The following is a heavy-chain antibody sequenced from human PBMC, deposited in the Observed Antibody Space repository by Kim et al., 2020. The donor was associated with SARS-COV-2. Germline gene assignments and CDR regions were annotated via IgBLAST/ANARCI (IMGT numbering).Heavy chain of an antibody. D-gene: IGHD3-10*01. V-gene: IGHV3-9*01. Sequence: GGSLRLSCAASGFTFDNYAMHWVRQAPGKGLEWVSGITWNSGTIGYADSVKGRFTISRYNAKNSLSLQLNILRPEATALYYCSSSKITSIEGVFSGFD. J-gene: IGHJ4*01. CDR3: SSSKITSIEGVFSGFD. CDR2: ITWNSGTI. CDR1: GFTFDNYA.